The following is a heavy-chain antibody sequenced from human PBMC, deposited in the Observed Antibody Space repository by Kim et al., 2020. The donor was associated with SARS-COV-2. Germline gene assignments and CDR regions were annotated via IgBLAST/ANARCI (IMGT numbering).Heavy chain of an antibody. CDR2: IYYSGST. V-gene: IGHV4-59*08. CDR1: GGSISSYY. Sequence: SETLSLTCTVSGGSISSYYWSWIRQPPGKGLEWIGYIYYSGSTNYNPSLKRRVTISVDTSKNQFSLKVSSVTAADTDVYYCARHGPYKWNEAYNWFEPWGQGTLVTVSS. J-gene: IGHJ5*02. CDR3: ARHGPYKWNEAYNWFEP. D-gene: IGHD1-20*01.